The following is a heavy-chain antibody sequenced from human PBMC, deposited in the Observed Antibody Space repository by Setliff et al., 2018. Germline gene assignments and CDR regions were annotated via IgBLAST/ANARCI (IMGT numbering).Heavy chain of an antibody. J-gene: IGHJ4*02. Sequence: SVKVSCKASGGTFSNYAISWVRQAPGQGLEWMGGIVPIFVGANYAQKFRDRVTMTADESTNTFYTELSSLTSEDTAVYFCVCGHRSQATSDFWGQGTLVTVSS. CDR2: IVPIFVGA. CDR1: GGTFSNYA. D-gene: IGHD2-21*01. V-gene: IGHV1-69*13. CDR3: VCGHRSQATSDF.